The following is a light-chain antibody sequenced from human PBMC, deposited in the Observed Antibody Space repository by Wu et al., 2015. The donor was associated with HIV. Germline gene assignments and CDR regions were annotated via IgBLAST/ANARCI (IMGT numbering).Light chain of an antibody. Sequence: DIQMTQSPSSLSAFVGDRVTVTCRASQTISTSLSWYQQKPGKAPKLLIYAASTLQSGVPSRISGSGSGTDFTLTISSLQPEDFATYYCQQSYRPPYSFGQGTKLEIK. J-gene: IGKJ2*03. CDR1: QTISTS. V-gene: IGKV1-39*01. CDR2: AAS. CDR3: QQSYRPPYS.